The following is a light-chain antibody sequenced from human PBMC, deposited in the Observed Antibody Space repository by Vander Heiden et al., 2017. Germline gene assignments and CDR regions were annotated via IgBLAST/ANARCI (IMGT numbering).Light chain of an antibody. Sequence: SASGPPGPSVTISCTGTSMDVGGYNYVSWYQQHAGKAPKLMIYEVSKRPSGVPDRFSGSKSGNTASLTVSGLQAEDEADYYCSSYAGSNNFGVFGTGTKVTVL. V-gene: IGLV2-8*01. CDR3: SSYAGSNNFGV. CDR1: SMDVGGYNY. CDR2: EVS. J-gene: IGLJ1*01.